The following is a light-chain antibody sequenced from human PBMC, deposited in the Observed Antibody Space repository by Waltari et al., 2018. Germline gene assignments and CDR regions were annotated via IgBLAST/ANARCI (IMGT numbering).Light chain of an antibody. CDR3: GQGTHLPYS. CDR2: EVS. V-gene: IGKV2-30*02. Sequence: DVVMTQSPLSLPITPGKPASISCRSSQSLVHSNGNTSLSWYQQKPGQPPRRLIYEVSNQDSGVPDRFSGSGAGTDFTLKISRVEAEDVGVYYCGQGTHLPYSFGQGTKVEIK. J-gene: IGKJ2*03. CDR1: QSLVHSNGNTS.